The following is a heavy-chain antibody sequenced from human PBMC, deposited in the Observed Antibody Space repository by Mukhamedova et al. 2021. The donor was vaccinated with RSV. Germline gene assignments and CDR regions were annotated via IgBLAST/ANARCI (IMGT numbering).Heavy chain of an antibody. Sequence: WVRQAPGKGLEWVSGISWNSYIIGYADSVKGQFTISRDNAKKSVYLQMNSLRPEDTALYYCAKDVYGGSSAGLDYLGQGTLVTVS. J-gene: IGHJ4*02. CDR2: ISWNSYII. CDR3: AKDVYGGSSAGLDY. V-gene: IGHV3-9*01. D-gene: IGHD4-23*01.